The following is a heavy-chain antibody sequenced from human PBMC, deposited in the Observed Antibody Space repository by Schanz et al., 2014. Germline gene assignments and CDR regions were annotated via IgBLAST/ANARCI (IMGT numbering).Heavy chain of an antibody. J-gene: IGHJ4*02. CDR1: GGSISSYY. V-gene: IGHV4-4*07. D-gene: IGHD3-22*01. Sequence: QVQLQESGPGLVKPSETLSLTCTVSGGSISSYYWSWIRQPPGKGLEWIGRISTSGSTNYNPSLRSRVSMSIGTSKTHSSLRLSSLTAADTAVYYCATWRGDDSGGHGQFDYWGQGALVTVSS. CDR3: ATWRGDDSGGHGQFDY. CDR2: ISTSGST.